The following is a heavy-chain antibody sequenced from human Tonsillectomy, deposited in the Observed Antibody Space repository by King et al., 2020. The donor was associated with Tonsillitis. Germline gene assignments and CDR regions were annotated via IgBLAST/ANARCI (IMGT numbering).Heavy chain of an antibody. J-gene: IGHJ4*02. V-gene: IGHV3-23*04. D-gene: IGHD3-22*01. Sequence: EVQLVESGGGLVQPGGSLRLSCAASGFTFSSYAMNWVRQAPGKGLEGVSAISGSGGFTYYADSGKGRFTISRDNSKNTLYLQMNSLRAEDTAVYYCAKDLYDSSGYHFDYWGQGTLVTVSS. CDR3: AKDLYDSSGYHFDY. CDR2: ISGSGGFT. CDR1: GFTFSSYA.